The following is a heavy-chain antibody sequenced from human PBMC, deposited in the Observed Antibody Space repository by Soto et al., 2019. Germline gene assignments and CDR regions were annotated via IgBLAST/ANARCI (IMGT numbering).Heavy chain of an antibody. CDR2: MNPNSGNT. CDR3: ARLLVTVGYYYYYMDV. V-gene: IGHV1-8*01. CDR1: GYTFTSYD. Sequence: ASVKVSCKASGYTFTSYDINWVRQATGQGLEWMGWMNPNSGNTGYAQKFQGRVTMTRNTSISTAYMELSSLRSEDTAVYYCARLLVTVGYYYYYMDVWGKGTTVTVSS. J-gene: IGHJ6*03. D-gene: IGHD3-3*01.